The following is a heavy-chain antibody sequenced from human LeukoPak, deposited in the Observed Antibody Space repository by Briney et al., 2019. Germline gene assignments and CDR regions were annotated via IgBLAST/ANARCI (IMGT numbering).Heavy chain of an antibody. V-gene: IGHV3-23*01. Sequence: PGGSLRLSCAASGFRFSSYGMSWVRQAPGKGLEWVSALSGGGSSAYYADSVKGRFTISRDNSKNTLYVQMNSLRAEDTAVYYCATLFPSRASGYEIFDYWGQGTLVTVSS. CDR3: ATLFPSRASGYEIFDY. J-gene: IGHJ4*02. CDR2: LSGGGSSA. D-gene: IGHD5-12*01. CDR1: GFRFSSYG.